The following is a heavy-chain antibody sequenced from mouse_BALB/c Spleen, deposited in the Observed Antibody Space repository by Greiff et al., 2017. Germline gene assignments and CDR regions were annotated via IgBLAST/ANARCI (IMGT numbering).Heavy chain of an antibody. D-gene: IGHD2-1*01. CDR1: GFTFSSYA. V-gene: IGHV5-6-5*01. J-gene: IGHJ4*01. CDR2: ISSGGST. CDR3: ARGDGNYEVDY. Sequence: EVQGVESGGGLVKPGGSLKLSCAASGFTFSSYAMSWVRQTPEKRLEWVASISSGGSTYYPDSAKGRFTISRDNTRNILYLLMSSLRSEDTAMYYCARGDGNYEVDYWGQGTSVTVSS.